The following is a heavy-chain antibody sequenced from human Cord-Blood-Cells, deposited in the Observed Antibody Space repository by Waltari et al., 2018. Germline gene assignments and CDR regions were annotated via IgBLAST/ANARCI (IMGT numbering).Heavy chain of an antibody. D-gene: IGHD3-22*01. V-gene: IGHV4-59*08. CDR2: IYYSGST. CDR3: ARRTYYYDSSGYYWFDP. J-gene: IGHJ5*02. CDR1: GGSISSYY. Sequence: QVQLQESGPGLVKPSETLSLTCTVSGGSISSYYWSWIRQPPGKGLEWIGYIYYSGSTNYNPSRKSRVTISVDTSKNQFSLKLSSVTAADTAVYYCARRTYYYDSSGYYWFDPWGQGTLVTVSS.